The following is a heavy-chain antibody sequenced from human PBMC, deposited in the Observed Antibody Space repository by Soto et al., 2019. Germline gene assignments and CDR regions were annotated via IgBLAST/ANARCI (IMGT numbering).Heavy chain of an antibody. V-gene: IGHV3-21*06. CDR2: ISSTTNYI. J-gene: IGHJ4*02. CDR1: GFTFTRYS. Sequence: GGSLRLSCAASGFTFTRYSMNWVRQAPGGGLEWVSSISSTTNYIYYGDSMKGRFTISRDNAKNSLYLEMNSLRAEDTAVYYCARESEDLTSNFDYWGQGTLVTVSS. CDR3: ARESEDLTSNFDY.